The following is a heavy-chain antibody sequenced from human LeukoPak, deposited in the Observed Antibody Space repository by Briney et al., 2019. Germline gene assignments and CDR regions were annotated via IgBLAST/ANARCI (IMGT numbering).Heavy chain of an antibody. D-gene: IGHD2-2*01. V-gene: IGHV4-34*01. CDR3: ARVSCSSTSCYPRSGRRVMLFDP. Sequence: SETLSLTCAVYGGSFRGYYWSWIRQPPGKGLEWIGEINHNGSTNYNPSLKSRVTISVDTSKNQFSLKLSSVTAADTAVYYCARVSCSSTSCYPRSGRRVMLFDPWGQGTLVTVSS. J-gene: IGHJ5*02. CDR2: INHNGST. CDR1: GGSFRGYY.